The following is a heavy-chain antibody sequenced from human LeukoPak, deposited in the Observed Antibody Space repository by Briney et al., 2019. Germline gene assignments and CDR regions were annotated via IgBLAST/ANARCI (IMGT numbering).Heavy chain of an antibody. CDR1: GFSFNNYA. Sequence: GGSLRLSCAASGFSFNNYAMSWVRQAPGKGLEWVSAITGSGDSTYYADSVKGRFTISRDNSKNTLYLQMNSLRVEDSAIYHCAKGSRPSGPYYFDFWGQGTLVTVSS. V-gene: IGHV3-23*01. CDR2: ITGSGDST. D-gene: IGHD3-10*01. CDR3: AKGSRPSGPYYFDF. J-gene: IGHJ4*02.